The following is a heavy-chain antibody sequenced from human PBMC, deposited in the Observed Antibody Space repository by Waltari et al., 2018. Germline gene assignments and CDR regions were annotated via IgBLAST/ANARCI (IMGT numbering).Heavy chain of an antibody. CDR2: IRYDGSNK. J-gene: IGHJ6*03. V-gene: IGHV3-30*02. CDR1: GFTFSSYG. Sequence: QVQLVESGGGVVQPGGSLRLSCAASGFTFSSYGMHWVRQAPGKGLEWVAFIRYDGSNKYYADSVKGRFTISRDNSKNTLYLQMNSLRAEDTAVYYCVTYPVIGGYYYMDVWGKGTTVTVSS. CDR3: VTYPVIGGYYYMDV. D-gene: IGHD1-26*01.